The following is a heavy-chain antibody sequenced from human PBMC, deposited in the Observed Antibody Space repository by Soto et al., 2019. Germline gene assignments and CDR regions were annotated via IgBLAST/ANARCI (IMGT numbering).Heavy chain of an antibody. J-gene: IGHJ6*02. CDR2: VNPNTGGT. CDR3: ANRGDFGVVISPRIYYGMDV. D-gene: IGHD3-3*01. CDR1: GYSFTDHY. V-gene: IGHV1-2*02. Sequence: ASVKVSCKASGYSFTDHYIHWVRQAPGQGLEWMGWVNPNTGGTNYAQRFHGRVTMTRDTSITTAYMELSSLRSDDTALFYCANRGDFGVVISPRIYYGMDVWGQGTTVTVSS.